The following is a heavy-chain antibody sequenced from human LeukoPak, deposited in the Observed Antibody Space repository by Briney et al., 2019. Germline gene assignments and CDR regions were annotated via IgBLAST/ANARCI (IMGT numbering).Heavy chain of an antibody. CDR1: GGSISSYY. V-gene: IGHV4-59*01. CDR3: ARAGPGTSSGLGGYPPDYYYYMDV. CDR2: IYYSGST. D-gene: IGHD3-22*01. Sequence: SETLSLTCTVSGGSISSYYWSWIRQPPGKGLEWIGYIYYSGSTNYNPSLKSLVTISVDTSKNQFSLKLSSVTAADTAVYYCARAGPGTSSGLGGYPPDYYYYMDVWGKGTTVTVSS. J-gene: IGHJ6*03.